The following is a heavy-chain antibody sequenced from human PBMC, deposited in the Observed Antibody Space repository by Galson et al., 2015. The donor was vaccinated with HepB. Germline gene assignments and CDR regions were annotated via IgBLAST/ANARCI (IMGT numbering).Heavy chain of an antibody. Sequence: SLRLSCAASGFIFRTYGMHWIRQAPGKGLEWVAVIWHDGSSKNYADSVKGRITISRDNSKNTLYLQINSLRAEDTAVYYCARDCLVPATKCPENDVFDIWGQGTMVTVSS. V-gene: IGHV3-33*01. J-gene: IGHJ3*02. CDR1: GFIFRTYG. CDR3: ARDCLVPATKCPENDVFDI. D-gene: IGHD2-2*01. CDR2: IWHDGSSK.